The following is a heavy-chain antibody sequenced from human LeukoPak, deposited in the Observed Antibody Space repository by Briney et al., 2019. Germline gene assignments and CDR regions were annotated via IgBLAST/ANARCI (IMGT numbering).Heavy chain of an antibody. CDR3: ASSLVGDLFDY. CDR2: IKQDGSEK. CDR1: GFTFSSYW. J-gene: IGHJ4*02. Sequence: QAGGSLRLSCAASGFTFSSYWMSWVRQAPGKGLEWVANIKQDGSEKYYVDSVKGRFTISRDNAKNSLYLQMNSLRAEDTAVYYCASSLVGDLFDYWGQGTLVTVSS. D-gene: IGHD2-21*02. V-gene: IGHV3-7*01.